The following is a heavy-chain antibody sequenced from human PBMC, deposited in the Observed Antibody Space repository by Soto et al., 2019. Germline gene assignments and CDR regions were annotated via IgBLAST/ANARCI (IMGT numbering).Heavy chain of an antibody. V-gene: IGHV6-1*01. CDR2: TYYRSKWYN. J-gene: IGHJ6*02. D-gene: IGHD6-13*01. CDR3: ARGTTIAAAVNYYYYGMDV. CDR1: GDSVSSNSAA. Sequence: SQTLSLTCAISGDSVSSNSAAWNWIRQSPSRGLEWLGRTYYRSKWYNDYAVSVKSRITINPYTSKNQFSLQLNSVTPEDTAVYSCARGTTIAAAVNYYYYGMDVWGQGTTVTVSS.